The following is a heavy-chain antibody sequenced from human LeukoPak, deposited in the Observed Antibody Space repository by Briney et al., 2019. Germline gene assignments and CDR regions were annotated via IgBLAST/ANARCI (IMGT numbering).Heavy chain of an antibody. CDR1: GFTFSSYS. Sequence: GGSLILSCSASGFTFSSYSMTWVRQAPGKGLEWVSSISSSSSYIYYADKVKGRFTISRDKAKNSAYLQMNSLRAEDTAVYYCARDTDVPWDYFDYWGQGTLVTVSS. V-gene: IGHV3-21*01. D-gene: IGHD2-2*01. J-gene: IGHJ4*02. CDR3: ARDTDVPWDYFDY. CDR2: ISSSSSYI.